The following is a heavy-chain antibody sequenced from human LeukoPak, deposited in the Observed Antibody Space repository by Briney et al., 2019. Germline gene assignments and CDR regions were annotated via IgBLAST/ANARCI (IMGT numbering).Heavy chain of an antibody. J-gene: IGHJ4*02. D-gene: IGHD3-3*01. Sequence: GESLKISCKGSGYGFTSYWIGWVRQMPGKGLVWMGIIYPGDSDTRYSPSFQGQVTISADKSISTAYLQWSSLKASDTAMYYCARGKKEYYDFWSGHTHFDYWGQGTLVTVSS. V-gene: IGHV5-51*01. CDR1: GYGFTSYW. CDR2: IYPGDSDT. CDR3: ARGKKEYYDFWSGHTHFDY.